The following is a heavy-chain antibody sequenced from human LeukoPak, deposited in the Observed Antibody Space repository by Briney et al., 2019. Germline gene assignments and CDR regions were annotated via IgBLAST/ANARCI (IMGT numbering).Heavy chain of an antibody. Sequence: VGSLRLSCAASGFTFSSYSMNWVRQAPGKGLDWVSSLSSSSSYKYYADSVKGRFTISRDNAKNSLYLQMNSLRAEDTAVYYCARDRCSGGSCYKLFDYWGQGTLVTVSP. CDR1: GFTFSSYS. CDR3: ARDRCSGGSCYKLFDY. J-gene: IGHJ4*02. D-gene: IGHD2-15*01. V-gene: IGHV3-21*01. CDR2: LSSSSSYK.